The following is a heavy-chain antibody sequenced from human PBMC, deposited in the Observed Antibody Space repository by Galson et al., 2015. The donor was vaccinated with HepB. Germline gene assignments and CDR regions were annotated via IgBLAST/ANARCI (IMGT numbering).Heavy chain of an antibody. CDR2: LYSGGTT. V-gene: IGHV3-53*01. J-gene: IGHJ4*02. Sequence: SLRLSCAASGFTVSSNYMSWVRQAPGKGLEWVSVLYSGGTTYYADSVKGRFTISRDNSKNTIYLQMNSLTAEDTAAYYCARGQSAAWWGLFDYWGQGTLVTVSS. D-gene: IGHD2-8*02. CDR3: ARGQSAAWWGLFDY. CDR1: GFTVSSNY.